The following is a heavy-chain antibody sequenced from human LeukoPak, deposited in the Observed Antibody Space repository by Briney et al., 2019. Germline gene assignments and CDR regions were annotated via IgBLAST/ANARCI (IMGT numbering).Heavy chain of an antibody. V-gene: IGHV4-61*01. CDR3: ARVTGYVMEDYFDY. D-gene: IGHD6-13*01. CDR2: IYYSGST. CDR1: GYPISSGYY. J-gene: IGHJ4*02. Sequence: SETLSLTCTVSGYPISSGYYWGWIRQPPGKGLEWIGYIYYSGSTNYNPSLKSRVTISVDTSKNQFSLRLSSVTAADTAVYYCARVTGYVMEDYFDYWGQGTLVTVSS.